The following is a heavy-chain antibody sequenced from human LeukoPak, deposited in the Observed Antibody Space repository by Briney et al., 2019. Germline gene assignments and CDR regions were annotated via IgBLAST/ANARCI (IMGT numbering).Heavy chain of an antibody. D-gene: IGHD5-12*01. V-gene: IGHV3-15*01. CDR1: GFAFSNAW. CDR3: TTGGYGGQFDY. J-gene: IGHJ4*02. CDR2: IKSKTDGGTT. Sequence: GGSLRLSCTASGFAFSNAWMSWVRQAPGKGLEWVGRIKSKTDGGTTDYAAPVKGRFTISRDDSKNTLYLQMNSLKTEDTAVYYCTTGGYGGQFDYWGQGTLVTVSS.